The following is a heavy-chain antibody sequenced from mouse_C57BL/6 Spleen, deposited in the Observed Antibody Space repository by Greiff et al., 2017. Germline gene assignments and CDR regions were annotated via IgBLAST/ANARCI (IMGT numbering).Heavy chain of an antibody. V-gene: IGHV1-47*01. CDR2: FHPYNDDT. CDR3: ARRGSSYYYAMDY. CDR1: GYTFTTYP. J-gene: IGHJ4*01. D-gene: IGHD1-1*01. Sequence: VQRVESGAELVKPGASVKMSCKASGYTFTTYPIEWMKQNHGKSLEWIGNFHPYNDDTKYNEKFKGKATLTVEQSSSTVYLELSRLTSDDSAVYYCARRGSSYYYAMDYWGQGTSVTVSS.